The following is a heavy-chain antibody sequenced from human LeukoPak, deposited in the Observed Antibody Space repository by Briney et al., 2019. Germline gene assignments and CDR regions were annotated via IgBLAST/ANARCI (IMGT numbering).Heavy chain of an antibody. CDR3: AREYYYDSSGYSNSSYGFDY. V-gene: IGHV1-46*01. J-gene: IGHJ4*02. CDR2: INPSGGST. CDR1: GYTFTGYY. D-gene: IGHD3-22*01. Sequence: GASVKVSCKASGYTFTGYYMHWVRQAPGQGLEWMGIINPSGGSTSYAQKFQGRVTMTRDMSTSTVYMELSSLRSEDTAVYYCAREYYYDSSGYSNSSYGFDYWGQGTLVTVSS.